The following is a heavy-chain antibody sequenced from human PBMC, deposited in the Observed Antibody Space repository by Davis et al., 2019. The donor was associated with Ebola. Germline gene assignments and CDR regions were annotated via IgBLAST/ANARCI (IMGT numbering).Heavy chain of an antibody. J-gene: IGHJ6*02. CDR2: ISYDGSNK. Sequence: PGGSLRLSCAASGFTFSSYAMSWVRQAPGKGLEWVAVISYDGSNKYYADSVKGRFTISRDNSKNTLYLQMNSLRAEDTAVYYCARDAYKRGYSYGYGMDVWGQGTTVTVSS. CDR1: GFTFSSYA. CDR3: ARDAYKRGYSYGYGMDV. D-gene: IGHD5-18*01. V-gene: IGHV3-30*04.